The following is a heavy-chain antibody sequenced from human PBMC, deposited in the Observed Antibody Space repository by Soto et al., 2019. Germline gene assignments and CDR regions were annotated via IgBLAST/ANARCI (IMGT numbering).Heavy chain of an antibody. CDR1: GYTLTELS. Sequence: AASVKVSCKVSGYTLTELSMHWVRQAPGKGLEWMGGFDPEDGETIYAQKFQGRVTMTEDTSTDTAYMELSSLRSEDTAVYYCATGLGYAVATRGPLYYFDYWGQGTLVTVSS. J-gene: IGHJ4*02. V-gene: IGHV1-24*01. D-gene: IGHD1-26*01. CDR3: ATGLGYAVATRGPLYYFDY. CDR2: FDPEDGET.